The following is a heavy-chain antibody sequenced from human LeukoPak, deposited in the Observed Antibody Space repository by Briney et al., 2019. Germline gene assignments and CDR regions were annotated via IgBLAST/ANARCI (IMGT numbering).Heavy chain of an antibody. J-gene: IGHJ4*02. Sequence: GESLKISCKGSGYSFTSYWISWVRQMPGKGLEWMGRIDPSDSYTNYSPSFQGHVTISADKPISTAYLQWSSLKASDTAMYYCARLEYCSGGSCYEGYWGQGTLVTVSS. CDR3: ARLEYCSGGSCYEGY. CDR1: GYSFTSYW. D-gene: IGHD2-15*01. CDR2: IDPSDSYT. V-gene: IGHV5-10-1*01.